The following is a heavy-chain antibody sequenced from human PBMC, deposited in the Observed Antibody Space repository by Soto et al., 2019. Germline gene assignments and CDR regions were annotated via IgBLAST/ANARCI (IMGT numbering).Heavy chain of an antibody. CDR1: GFTFDDYT. CDR3: AKGRAARSPNYYYGMDV. J-gene: IGHJ6*02. CDR2: ISWDGGST. D-gene: IGHD6-6*01. V-gene: IGHV3-43*01. Sequence: PGGSLRLSCAASGFTFDDYTMHWVRQAPGKGLEWVSLISWDGGSTYYADSVKGRITISRDNSKNSLYLQMNSLRTEDTALYYCAKGRAARSPNYYYGMDVWGQGTTVTVSS.